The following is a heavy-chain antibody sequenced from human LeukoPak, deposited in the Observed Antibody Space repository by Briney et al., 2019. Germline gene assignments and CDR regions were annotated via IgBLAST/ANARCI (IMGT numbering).Heavy chain of an antibody. J-gene: IGHJ6*02. V-gene: IGHV3-66*01. D-gene: IGHD6-6*01. Sequence: GGSLRLSCAASGFTVSSNYMSSVRQAPGRGLEWVSVIYSGGSTYYADSVKGRFTISRDNSKNTLYLQMNSLRAEDTAVYYCARDHPSSIASRYYYGMDVWGQGTTVTVSS. CDR2: IYSGGST. CDR1: GFTVSSNY. CDR3: ARDHPSSIASRYYYGMDV.